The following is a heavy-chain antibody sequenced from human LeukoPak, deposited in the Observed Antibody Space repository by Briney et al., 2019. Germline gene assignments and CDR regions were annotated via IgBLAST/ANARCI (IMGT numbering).Heavy chain of an antibody. V-gene: IGHV4-34*01. CDR3: NYYIDV. CDR2: ISHSGGA. CDR1: GGSLSGYY. Sequence: PSETLSLTCAVYGGSLSGYYWTWVRQPPGKVLEWIGEISHSGGANYSPSLKSRVTISLDTSKNQFSLRLTSVTAADTAVYYYNYYIDVWDKGATVTVSS. J-gene: IGHJ6*03.